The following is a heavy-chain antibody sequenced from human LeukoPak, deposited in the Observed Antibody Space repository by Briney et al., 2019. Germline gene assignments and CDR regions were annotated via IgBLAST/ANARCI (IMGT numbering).Heavy chain of an antibody. V-gene: IGHV1-69*01. Sequence: SVTVSCKASGGTFSSCAISWVRQAPGQGLQWIGGILPIFGTANYAQKFQGRVTITADESTSTAYMELSSLRSEDTAVYYCARVTVAGTLYYYYGMDVWGQGTTVTVSS. CDR1: GGTFSSCA. CDR2: ILPIFGTA. D-gene: IGHD6-19*01. J-gene: IGHJ6*02. CDR3: ARVTVAGTLYYYYGMDV.